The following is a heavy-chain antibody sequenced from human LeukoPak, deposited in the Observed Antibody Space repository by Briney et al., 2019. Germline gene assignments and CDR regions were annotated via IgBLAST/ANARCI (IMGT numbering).Heavy chain of an antibody. J-gene: IGHJ4*02. CDR1: GFTFSSYG. Sequence: GGSLRLSCAASGFTFSSYGMSWVRQAPGKGLEWVSAISGRAGSTYYADSVKGRFTISRDNSKNTLYLQMNSLRAEDTAVYYCAKGRTRQQQLVGDYWGQGTLVTVSS. D-gene: IGHD6-13*01. CDR3: AKGRTRQQQLVGDY. V-gene: IGHV3-23*01. CDR2: ISGRAGST.